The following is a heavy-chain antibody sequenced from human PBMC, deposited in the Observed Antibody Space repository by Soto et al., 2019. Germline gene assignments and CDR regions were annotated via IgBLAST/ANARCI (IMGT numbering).Heavy chain of an antibody. CDR1: GGSFSGYY. V-gene: IGHV4-34*01. CDR3: ARQGSASYYDSSGLYYDAFDI. Sequence: SETLSLTCAVYGGSFSGYYWSWIRQPPGKGLEWIGEINHSGSTNYNPSLKSRVTVSVDTSKNQFSLKLSSVTAADTAVYYCARQGSASYYDSSGLYYDAFDIWGQGTMVTVSS. D-gene: IGHD3-22*01. J-gene: IGHJ3*02. CDR2: INHSGST.